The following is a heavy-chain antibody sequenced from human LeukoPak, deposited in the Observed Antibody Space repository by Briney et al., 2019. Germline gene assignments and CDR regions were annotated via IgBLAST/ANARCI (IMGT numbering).Heavy chain of an antibody. CDR3: ARSTAADAEYYFDY. V-gene: IGHV3-20*04. CDR2: INWNGGST. J-gene: IGHJ4*02. CDR1: GFTFDDYG. D-gene: IGHD6-13*01. Sequence: GGSLRLSCAASGFTFDDYGMSWVRQAPGKGLEWVSGINWNGGSTGYADSAKGRFTISRDNAKNSLYLQMNSLRAEDTALYYCARSTAADAEYYFDYWGQGTLVTVSS.